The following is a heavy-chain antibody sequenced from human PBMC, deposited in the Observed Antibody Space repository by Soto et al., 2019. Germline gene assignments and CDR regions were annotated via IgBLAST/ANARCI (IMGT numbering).Heavy chain of an antibody. D-gene: IGHD3-22*01. CDR1: GGSISSGGYS. Sequence: SETLSLTCAVSGGSISSGGYSWSWIRQPPGEGLEWIGYIYHSGSTYYNPSLKSRVTISVDRSKNQFSLKLSSVTAADTAVYYCARAPARYYYDSSGYYYGDYFDDWGQGTLVTVSS. V-gene: IGHV4-30-2*01. CDR3: ARAPARYYYDSSGYYYGDYFDD. J-gene: IGHJ4*02. CDR2: IYHSGST.